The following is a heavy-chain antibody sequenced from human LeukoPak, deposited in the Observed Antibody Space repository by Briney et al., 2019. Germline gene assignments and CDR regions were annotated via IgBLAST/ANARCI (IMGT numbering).Heavy chain of an antibody. Sequence: PSETLSLTCTVSGGSLSSYYWSWIRQPAGKGLEWIGRIYTSGSTTYNPPLKSRVTMSVDTSTNQFSLKLSSVTAADTAVYYCARRKSAGLFDPWGQGTLVTVSS. CDR3: ARRKSAGLFDP. D-gene: IGHD6-13*01. V-gene: IGHV4-4*07. CDR1: GGSLSSYY. J-gene: IGHJ5*02. CDR2: IYTSGST.